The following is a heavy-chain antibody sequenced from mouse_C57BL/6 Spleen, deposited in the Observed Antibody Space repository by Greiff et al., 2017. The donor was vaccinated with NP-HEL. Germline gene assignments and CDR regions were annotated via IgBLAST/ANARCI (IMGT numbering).Heavy chain of an antibody. J-gene: IGHJ2*01. CDR2: IYYSGTI. CDR3: AREASNWVYFDY. D-gene: IGHD4-1*01. V-gene: IGHV3-5*01. Sequence: EVQLQQSGPGLVKPSQTVFLTCTVTGISITTGNYRWSWIRQFPGNKLEWIGYIYYSGTITYNPSLTSRTTITRDTPKNQFFLEMNSLTAEDTATYYCAREASNWVYFDYWGQGTTLTVSS. CDR1: GISITTGNYR.